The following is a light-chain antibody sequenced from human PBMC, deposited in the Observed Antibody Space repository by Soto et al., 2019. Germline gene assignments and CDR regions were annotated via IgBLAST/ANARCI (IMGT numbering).Light chain of an antibody. Sequence: DVRMTQSPSSLSASVGDTITLTCRASRTINTYLNWYQHHPGKGPKILIYAASTLQRGVPSRFTGSGSGTHFNLTINSLQPEDFATYFCQQSYSSRTFGQGTKVDIK. CDR3: QQSYSSRT. V-gene: IGKV1-39*01. J-gene: IGKJ1*01. CDR1: RTINTY. CDR2: AAS.